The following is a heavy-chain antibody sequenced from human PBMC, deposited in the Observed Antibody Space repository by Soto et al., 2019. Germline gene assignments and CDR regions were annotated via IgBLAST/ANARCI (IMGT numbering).Heavy chain of an antibody. CDR2: IDPSDSYT. Sequence: QVPGKGLEWMGRIDPSDSYTNYSPSFQGHVTISADKSISTAYLQWSSLKASDTAMYYCARQLARTSRHIDYWGQGTLVTVSS. V-gene: IGHV5-10-1*01. J-gene: IGHJ4*02. CDR3: ARQLARTSRHIDY. D-gene: IGHD6-6*01.